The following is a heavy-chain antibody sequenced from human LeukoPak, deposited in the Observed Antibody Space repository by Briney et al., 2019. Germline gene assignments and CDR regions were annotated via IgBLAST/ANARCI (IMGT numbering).Heavy chain of an antibody. CDR3: ATGNYYDSRGYYTFGH. CDR2: INGDGSTT. D-gene: IGHD3-22*01. V-gene: IGHV3-74*01. Sequence: GGSLRLSCAASGFTFSRYWMHWVRQAPGKGLVWVSRINGDGSTTSYADSVKGGFTISRDNAKNTLYLQMNSLRAEDTAVYYCATGNYYDSRGYYTFGHWGQGTLVAVSS. J-gene: IGHJ1*01. CDR1: GFTFSRYW.